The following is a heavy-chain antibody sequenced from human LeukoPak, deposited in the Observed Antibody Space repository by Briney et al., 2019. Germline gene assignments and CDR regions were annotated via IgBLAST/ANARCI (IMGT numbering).Heavy chain of an antibody. D-gene: IGHD3-22*01. Sequence: PGGSLRLSCAISGFTFSSYAMSWVRQAPGKGLEWVSAISGSGGSTYYADSVKGRFTISRDNSKNTLYLQMNSLRAEDTAVYYCAKGPMIVVAVGIDYWGQGTLVTVSS. J-gene: IGHJ4*02. CDR1: GFTFSSYA. CDR2: ISGSGGST. CDR3: AKGPMIVVAVGIDY. V-gene: IGHV3-23*01.